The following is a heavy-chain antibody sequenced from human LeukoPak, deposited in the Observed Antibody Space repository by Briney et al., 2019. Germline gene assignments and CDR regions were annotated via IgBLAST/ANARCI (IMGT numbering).Heavy chain of an antibody. D-gene: IGHD2-15*01. CDR2: IYSGGST. Sequence: GGSLRLSCAASGFTVSSNYMSWVRQAPGKGLEWVSVIYSGGSTYYADSVKGRFTISRDNSKNTLYLQMNSLRAEDTAVYYCAGDRGKLLQSYYGMDVWGQGTTVTVSS. V-gene: IGHV3-53*01. CDR1: GFTVSSNY. CDR3: AGDRGKLLQSYYGMDV. J-gene: IGHJ6*02.